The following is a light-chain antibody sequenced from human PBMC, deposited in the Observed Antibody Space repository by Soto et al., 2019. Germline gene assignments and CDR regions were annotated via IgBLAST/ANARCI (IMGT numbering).Light chain of an antibody. CDR2: AAS. J-gene: IGKJ1*01. CDR1: QDISNY. Sequence: DIQMTQSPSSRSASVGDRVTITCLASQDISNYLNWYQQKPGNAPKSLIYAASNLQSGVPSRFSGSGSGTDFTLTISSLQPEDFATYYCQQSFSSPRTFGPGTKVDIK. V-gene: IGKV1-39*01. CDR3: QQSFSSPRT.